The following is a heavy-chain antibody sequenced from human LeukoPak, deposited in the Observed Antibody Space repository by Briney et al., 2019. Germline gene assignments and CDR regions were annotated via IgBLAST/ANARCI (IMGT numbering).Heavy chain of an antibody. CDR2: ISSTSSYI. D-gene: IGHD5-12*01. CDR1: GFTFSRYT. CDR3: ARVESGQFDY. J-gene: IGHJ4*02. V-gene: IGHV3-21*06. Sequence: GGSLRLSCAASGFTFSRYTMNWVRQAPGKGLEWVSAISSTSSYIYYADSVKGRFTISRDNAKSSLYLEMNSLGAEDAAVYYCARVESGQFDYWGQGTLVTVSS.